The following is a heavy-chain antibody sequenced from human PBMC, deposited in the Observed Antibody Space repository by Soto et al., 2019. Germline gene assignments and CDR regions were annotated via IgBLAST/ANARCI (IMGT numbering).Heavy chain of an antibody. J-gene: IGHJ6*02. CDR3: ARNPSARGYYCGMDV. Sequence: QVQLVQSGAEVKKPGSSVKVSCKASGGTFSSYTISWVRQAPGQGLEWMGRIIPILGIANYAQKFQGRVTITADKSTSTAYMELSSLRSEDTAVYYCARNPSARGYYCGMDVWGQGTTVTVSS. CDR1: GGTFSSYT. CDR2: IIPILGIA. V-gene: IGHV1-69*02. D-gene: IGHD2-15*01.